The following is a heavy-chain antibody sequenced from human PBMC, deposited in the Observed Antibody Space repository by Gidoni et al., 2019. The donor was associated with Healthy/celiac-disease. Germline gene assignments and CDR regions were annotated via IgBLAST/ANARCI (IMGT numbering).Heavy chain of an antibody. CDR3: AKVLKLENWFYP. D-gene: IGHD3-3*01. CDR2: FSGSGGST. Sequence: EVQLLESGGGLVQPGGSLRISCAASGFTFSSYAMSWVRQAPRKGLECVLAFSGSGGSTYYSYSVKGRFTISRDNSTNTLSLQMNSLRAYDTALYYCAKVLKLENWFYPWVQGTLVTVSS. J-gene: IGHJ5*02. V-gene: IGHV3-23*01. CDR1: GFTFSSYA.